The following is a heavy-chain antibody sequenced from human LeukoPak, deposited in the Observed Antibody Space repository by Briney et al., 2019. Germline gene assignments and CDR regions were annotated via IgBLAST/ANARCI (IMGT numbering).Heavy chain of an antibody. V-gene: IGHV1-18*01. CDR2: ISAYNGNT. Sequence: GASVKVSCKASGYTFTSYGISWVRQAPGQGLEWMGWISAYNGNTNYAQKLQGRVTMTTDTSTSTAYMELRSLRSDDTAVYYCARDTVTTTKSRYFDLWGRGTLVTVSS. CDR1: GYTFTSYG. CDR3: ARDTVTTTKSRYFDL. J-gene: IGHJ2*01. D-gene: IGHD4-17*01.